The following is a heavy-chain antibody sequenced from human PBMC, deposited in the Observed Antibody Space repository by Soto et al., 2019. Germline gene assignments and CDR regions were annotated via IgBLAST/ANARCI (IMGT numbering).Heavy chain of an antibody. CDR3: ARDVAGGLRLGELSAYFDY. CDR1: GFTFSTYG. CDR2: ISYNGGNK. Sequence: QVQLVESGGGVVQPGMSLTLSCAASGFTFSTYGMHWVRQAPGKGLEWVAVISYNGGNKYYADAVKGRFTISRDNSQNXLXRQMSGLRPDDTAIYSCARDVAGGLRLGELSAYFDYWGQGTPVTVSS. V-gene: IGHV3-30*03. D-gene: IGHD3-16*02. J-gene: IGHJ4*02.